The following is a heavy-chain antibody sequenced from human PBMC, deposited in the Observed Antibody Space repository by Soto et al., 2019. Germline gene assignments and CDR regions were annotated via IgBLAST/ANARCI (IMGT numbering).Heavy chain of an antibody. D-gene: IGHD1-7*01. CDR1: GGSISSSYHY. CDR3: AGPYWVNYEGDY. CDR2: IHYSGST. J-gene: IGHJ4*02. Sequence: SETLSLTCTVSGGSISSSYHYWAWVRQPPGKGLEWIGSIHYSGSTYYNPSLKSRVTISVDTSKNQFSLKMSSVTAPDTAVYYCAGPYWVNYEGDYWGQGVLVTVSS. V-gene: IGHV4-39*01.